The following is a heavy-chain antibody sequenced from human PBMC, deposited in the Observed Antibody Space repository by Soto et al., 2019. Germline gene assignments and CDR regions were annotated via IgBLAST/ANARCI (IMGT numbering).Heavy chain of an antibody. CDR1: GDSITNSGYF. Sequence: QLQLQESGPGLVKPSETLSLTCTVSGDSITNSGYFWAWIRQPPGKGLEWIGSIYYSGTTYSHPSLNSRVTVSVGTSKNQFSLKLFSLTAADTAVYYCARLARFDLYFDYWGQGTLVTVSS. CDR3: ARLARFDLYFDY. J-gene: IGHJ4*02. D-gene: IGHD3-3*01. CDR2: IYYSGTT. V-gene: IGHV4-39*01.